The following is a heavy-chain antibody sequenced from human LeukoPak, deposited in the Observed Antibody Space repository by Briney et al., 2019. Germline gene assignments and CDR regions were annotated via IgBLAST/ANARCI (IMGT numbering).Heavy chain of an antibody. CDR3: ARSRGLERTYYYYMDV. CDR2: ISSSSSYI. D-gene: IGHD1-1*01. V-gene: IGHV3-21*01. Sequence: GGSLRLSCAASGFTFSSYSMNWVRQAPGKGLEWVSSISSSSSYIYYADSVKGRFTISRDNAKNSLYLQMNSLRAEDTAVYYCARSRGLERTYYYYMDVWGKGTTVTVSS. CDR1: GFTFSSYS. J-gene: IGHJ6*03.